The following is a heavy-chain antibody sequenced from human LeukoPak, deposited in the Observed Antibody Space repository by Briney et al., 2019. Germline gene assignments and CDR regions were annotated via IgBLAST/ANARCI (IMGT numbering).Heavy chain of an antibody. J-gene: IGHJ4*02. CDR2: ISGSGGST. V-gene: IGHV3-23*01. D-gene: IGHD2-21*01. CDR3: ARDQGDNFGILYFDY. CDR1: GFTFSSYS. Sequence: GGSLRLSCAASGFTFSSYSMNWVRQAPGKGLEWVSAISGSGGSTYYADSVKGRFTISRDNSKNTLYLQINSLRAEDTAVYFCARDQGDNFGILYFDYWGQGTLVTVSS.